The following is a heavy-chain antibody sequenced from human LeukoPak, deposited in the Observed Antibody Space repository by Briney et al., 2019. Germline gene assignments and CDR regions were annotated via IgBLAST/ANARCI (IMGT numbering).Heavy chain of an antibody. D-gene: IGHD3-10*01. CDR3: ARQRITMVRGASDY. Sequence: GGSLRLSCAASGFTFSSYGMHWVRQAPGKGLEWVAVISYDGSNKYYADSVKGRFTISRDNSKNTLYLQMNSLRAEDTAVYYCARQRITMVRGASDYWGQGTLVTVSS. J-gene: IGHJ4*02. V-gene: IGHV3-30*19. CDR2: ISYDGSNK. CDR1: GFTFSSYG.